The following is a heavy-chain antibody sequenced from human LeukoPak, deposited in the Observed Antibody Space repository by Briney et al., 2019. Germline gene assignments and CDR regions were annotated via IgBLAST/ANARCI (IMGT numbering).Heavy chain of an antibody. J-gene: IGHJ4*02. CDR3: AKATNSYGSGSSYNPWGPFDS. Sequence: PGGSLRRSSPASGFAFSSYAMSWARPAPGKGLEWPSAIIRSGGRVYCADSVKGRFSISRGDAENSLSLQMNSLTPADTAFYLSAKATNSYGSGSSYNPWGPFDSWGQGTLVTVSS. CDR2: IIRSGGRV. V-gene: IGHV3-23*01. CDR1: GFAFSSYA. D-gene: IGHD3-10*01.